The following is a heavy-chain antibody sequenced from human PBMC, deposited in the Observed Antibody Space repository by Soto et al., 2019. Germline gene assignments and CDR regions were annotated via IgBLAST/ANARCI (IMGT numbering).Heavy chain of an antibody. CDR1: KFTFSSFA. J-gene: IGHJ4*02. Sequence: QVHLVESGGGVVQPGTSVRLSCAASKFTFSSFAMHWVRLTPVKGLEWVATISYDGSKQYYADSVKGRFTISRDNSKNTLYLQMNSLRGDDTAVYYCAKEGGSRSGRYTFHDHWGQGTLVTVSS. CDR3: AKEGGSRSGRYTFHDH. CDR2: ISYDGSKQ. V-gene: IGHV3-30-3*02. D-gene: IGHD3-16*02.